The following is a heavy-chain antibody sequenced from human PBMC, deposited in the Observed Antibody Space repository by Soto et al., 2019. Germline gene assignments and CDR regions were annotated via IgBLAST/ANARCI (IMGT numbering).Heavy chain of an antibody. D-gene: IGHD3-3*01. CDR1: GFTVSSNY. J-gene: IGHJ6*03. CDR3: ARDRPEITIFGPYYYYMDV. CDR2: IYSGGST. Sequence: GGSLRLSCAASGFTVSSNYMSWVRQAPGKGLEWVSVIYSGGSTYYADSVKGRFTISRDNSKNTLYLQMNSLRAEDTAVYYCARDRPEITIFGPYYYYMDVWGKGTTVTVSS. V-gene: IGHV3-66*01.